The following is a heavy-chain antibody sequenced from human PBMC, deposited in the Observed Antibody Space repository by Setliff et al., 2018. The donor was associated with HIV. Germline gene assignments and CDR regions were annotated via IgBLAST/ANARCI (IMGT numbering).Heavy chain of an antibody. CDR1: GGTSSTHA. D-gene: IGHD5-12*01. V-gene: IGHV1-69*10. CDR2: IISILEIT. Sequence: ASVKVSCKASGGTSSTHAMNWVRQAPGQGLEWIGQIISILEITDYAQKLQGRVTITADKSTSTAYMELSSLRSEDTAVYYCARGGVEMATIRAFDIWGQGTMVTVSS. J-gene: IGHJ3*02. CDR3: ARGGVEMATIRAFDI.